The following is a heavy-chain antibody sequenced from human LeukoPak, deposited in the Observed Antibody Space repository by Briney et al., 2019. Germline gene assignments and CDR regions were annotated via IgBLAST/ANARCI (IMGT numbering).Heavy chain of an antibody. D-gene: IGHD3-22*01. CDR2: IGAGGDT. CDR3: VRGTSRLYL. V-gene: IGHV3-13*04. J-gene: IGHJ2*01. Sequence: GGSLRLSCAASGFTLSIYDMHWVRRATGKGLEWVSAIGAGGDTYYLAALQGRFTISRENAKNSLYLQINSLRAGDTAVYYCVRGTSRLYLGGRGTLVSVSS. CDR1: GFTLSIYD.